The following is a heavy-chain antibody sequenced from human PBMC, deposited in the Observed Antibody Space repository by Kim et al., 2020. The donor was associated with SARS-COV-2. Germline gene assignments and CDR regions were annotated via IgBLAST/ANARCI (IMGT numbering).Heavy chain of an antibody. CDR1: GGTFSSYA. CDR3: ASQQSDGIVRELPPYGMDV. J-gene: IGHJ6*02. V-gene: IGHV1-69*13. Sequence: SVKVSCKASGGTFSSYAISWVRQAPGQGLEWMGGIIPIFGTANYAQKFQGRVTITADESTSTAYMELSSLRSEDTAVYYCASQQSDGIVRELPPYGMDVWGQGTTVTVSS. CDR2: IIPIFGTA. D-gene: IGHD1-26*01.